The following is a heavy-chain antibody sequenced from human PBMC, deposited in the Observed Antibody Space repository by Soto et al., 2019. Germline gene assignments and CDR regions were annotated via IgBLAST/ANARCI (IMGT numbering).Heavy chain of an antibody. CDR3: ARVSDYGDVGDY. V-gene: IGHV3-33*01. CDR2: IWYDGSNK. D-gene: IGHD4-17*01. CDR1: GFTFSSYG. J-gene: IGHJ4*02. Sequence: QVQLVESGGGVVQPGRSLRLSCAASGFTFSSYGMHWVRQAPGKGLEWVAVIWYDGSNKYYADSVKGRFTISRDNSKNTPYLQMNSLRAEDTAVYYCARVSDYGDVGDYWGQGTLVTVSS.